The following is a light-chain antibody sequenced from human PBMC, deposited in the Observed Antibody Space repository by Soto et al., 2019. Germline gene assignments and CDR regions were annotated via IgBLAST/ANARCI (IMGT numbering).Light chain of an antibody. CDR1: QSISSY. J-gene: IGKJ2*01. Sequence: DIQMTQSPSSLSASVGDRVTITCRASQSISSYLNWYQQKPGKAPKLLIYVASSFQSGVPSRFSGSGSGTEFTLTISSLQPDDSATYYCQHYNDYSYTFGPGTNLEIK. CDR3: QHYNDYSYT. CDR2: VAS. V-gene: IGKV1-39*01.